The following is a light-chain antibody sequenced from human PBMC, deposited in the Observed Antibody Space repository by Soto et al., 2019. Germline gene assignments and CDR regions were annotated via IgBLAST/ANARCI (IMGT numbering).Light chain of an antibody. CDR1: QGIGDT. Sequence: VLRQSPATLSVSPGEVSTLSCRAIQGIGDTLAWYQHKPGQTPRLPIYDTTTRATGVPTRLSGSRSGAEFTLTTNILQSEDFSVYYCQPYNNWPRTFGAGPKV. CDR2: DTT. V-gene: IGKV3-15*01. CDR3: QPYNNWPRT. J-gene: IGKJ4*01.